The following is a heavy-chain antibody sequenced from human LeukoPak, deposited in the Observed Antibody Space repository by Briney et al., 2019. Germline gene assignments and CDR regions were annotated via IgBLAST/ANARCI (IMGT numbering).Heavy chain of an antibody. CDR3: ARYSSSSGGASYYLDY. CDR2: IRGDGSVT. D-gene: IGHD6-6*01. Sequence: GGSLRLSCTASGFTLRNYWLHWFRQVPGKRLGWDSLIRGDGSVTNSADSVQGRFTISRDNAKNILYLQINSLRSEDTAIYYCARYSSSSGGASYYLDYWGHGTLVTVSS. V-gene: IGHV3-74*01. CDR1: GFTLRNYW. J-gene: IGHJ4*01.